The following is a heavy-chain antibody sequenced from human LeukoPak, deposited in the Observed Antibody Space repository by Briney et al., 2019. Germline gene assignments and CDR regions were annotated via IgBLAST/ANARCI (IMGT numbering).Heavy chain of an antibody. D-gene: IGHD3-3*01. Sequence: GGSLTLSCAASGFTFSSSALHCLRQAPGKGLEYVSAISGNGGRTYYANSVKGRFTISRDNSKNTLYLQMNSLRAEDTAVYYCARAYPYYDFWSGYYSGGYYFDYWGQGTLVTVP. CDR2: ISGNGGRT. CDR1: GFTFSSSA. CDR3: ARAYPYYDFWSGYYSGGYYFDY. V-gene: IGHV3-64*01. J-gene: IGHJ4*02.